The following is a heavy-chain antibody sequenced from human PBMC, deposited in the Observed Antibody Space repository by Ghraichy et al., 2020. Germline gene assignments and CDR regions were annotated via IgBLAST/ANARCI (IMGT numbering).Heavy chain of an antibody. CDR2: INHSGST. Sequence: SETLSLTCAVYGGSFSGYYWSWIRQPPGKGLEWIGEINHSGSTNYNPSLKSRVTISVDTSKNQFSLKLSSVTAADTAVYYCARKPPWYSSGWYVTGGYFDYWGQGTLVTVSS. CDR3: ARKPPWYSSGWYVTGGYFDY. V-gene: IGHV4-34*01. J-gene: IGHJ4*02. D-gene: IGHD6-19*01. CDR1: GGSFSGYY.